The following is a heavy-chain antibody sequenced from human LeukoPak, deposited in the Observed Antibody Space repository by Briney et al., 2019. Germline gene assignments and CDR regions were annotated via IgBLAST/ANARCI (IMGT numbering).Heavy chain of an antibody. CDR1: GFTFSNYA. Sequence: GGSLRLSCAASGFTFSNYAMSWVRQAPGKGLEWVSGINGGGGGGTFHADSVRGRFTISRDNSKNTLYLQMSSLRAEDTAVYYCAKDPRLLWFGELSSDYWGQGTLVTVSS. V-gene: IGHV3-23*01. CDR3: AKDPRLLWFGELSSDY. D-gene: IGHD3-10*01. CDR2: INGGGGGGT. J-gene: IGHJ4*02.